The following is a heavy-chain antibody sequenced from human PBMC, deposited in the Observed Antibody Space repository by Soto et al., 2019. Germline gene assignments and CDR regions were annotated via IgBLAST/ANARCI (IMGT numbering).Heavy chain of an antibody. CDR3: ARGNGPHYYYYYGMDV. CDR1: GGSFSGYY. Sequence: SETLSLTCAVYGGSFSGYYWSWIRQPPGKGLEWIGEINHSGSTNYNPSLKSRVTISVDTSKNQFSLKLSSVTAADTAVYYCARGNGPHYYYYYGMDVWGQGTTVTVSS. CDR2: INHSGST. V-gene: IGHV4-34*01. D-gene: IGHD1-1*01. J-gene: IGHJ6*02.